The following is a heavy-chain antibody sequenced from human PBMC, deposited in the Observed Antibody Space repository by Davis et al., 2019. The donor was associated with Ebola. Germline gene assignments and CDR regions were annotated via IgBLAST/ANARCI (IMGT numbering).Heavy chain of an antibody. V-gene: IGHV1-8*03. Sequence: ASVKVSCKASGYTFTNYGITWVRQAPGQGLEWMGWINPHNGNTNYAQKFQERVTITRDMSTSTAYMELSSLRSEDTAVYYCAAGSGADPPWFDPWGQGTLVTVSS. D-gene: IGHD5-12*01. CDR2: INPHNGNT. J-gene: IGHJ5*02. CDR1: GYTFTNYG. CDR3: AAGSGADPPWFDP.